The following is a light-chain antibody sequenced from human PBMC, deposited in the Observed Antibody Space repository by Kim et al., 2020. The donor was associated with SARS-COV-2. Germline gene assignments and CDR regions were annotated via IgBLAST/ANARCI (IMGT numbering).Light chain of an antibody. J-gene: IGKJ4*01. V-gene: IGKV1-12*01. CDR3: QQGVSFPRT. Sequence: EIQMTQSPSSVSASIGDRVTMTCRASQGISNWLAWYQHKPGEAPKLLIYAASGLNTGVPSRFSGSGSGTDFTLTISSLQPEDFATYYCQQGVSFPRTFGGGTKLEI. CDR2: AAS. CDR1: QGISNW.